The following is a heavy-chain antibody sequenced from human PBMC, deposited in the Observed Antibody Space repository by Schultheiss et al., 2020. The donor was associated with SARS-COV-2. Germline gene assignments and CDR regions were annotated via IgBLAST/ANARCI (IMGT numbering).Heavy chain of an antibody. J-gene: IGHJ5*02. CDR2: IYYSGST. CDR1: GSSISGYY. CDR3: ARGVSVTTGPGWFDP. V-gene: IGHV4-59*12. D-gene: IGHD4-17*01. Sequence: SETLSLTCTVSGSSISGYYWSWIRQPPGKGLEWIGYIYYSGSTNYNPSLKSRVTISVDTSKNQFSLKLSSVTAADTAVYYCARGVSVTTGPGWFDPWGQGTLVTVSS.